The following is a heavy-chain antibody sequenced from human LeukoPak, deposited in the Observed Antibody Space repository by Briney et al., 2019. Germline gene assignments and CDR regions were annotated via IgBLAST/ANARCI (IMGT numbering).Heavy chain of an antibody. Sequence: SETLSLTCTVSGGSFGNYYWSWIRQPPGKGLEWMGYIYNTGTTNYNPSPKSRVTRSLDTSKNQFSLKLSSVSAADTAVYYCARDFSAAFDIWGQGTMVTVSS. D-gene: IGHD2/OR15-2a*01. CDR1: GGSFGNYY. CDR3: ARDFSAAFDI. CDR2: IYNTGTT. V-gene: IGHV4-59*01. J-gene: IGHJ3*02.